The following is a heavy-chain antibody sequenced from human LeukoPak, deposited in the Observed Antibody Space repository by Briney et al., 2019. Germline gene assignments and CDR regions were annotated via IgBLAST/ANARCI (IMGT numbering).Heavy chain of an antibody. CDR2: ISSVSSYI. CDR3: AKGSNDFDY. V-gene: IGHV3-21*01. J-gene: IGHJ4*02. D-gene: IGHD4-11*01. CDR1: GFTFSFYS. Sequence: PGGSLRLSCVASGFTFSFYSMNWVRQPPGKGLEWVSSISSVSSYIYSADSVKGRFTISRDNAKNSLYLQMNSLRAEDTAAYYCAKGSNDFDYWGQGTLVTVSS.